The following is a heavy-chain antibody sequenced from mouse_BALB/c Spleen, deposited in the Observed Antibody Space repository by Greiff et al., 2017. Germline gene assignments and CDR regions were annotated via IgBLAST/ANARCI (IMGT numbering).Heavy chain of an antibody. D-gene: IGHD2-3*01. CDR3: ARGDGGMDY. J-gene: IGHJ4*01. Sequence: QVQLQQSGAELVRPGVSVKISCKASGFTFTDYAMHWVKQSHAKSLEWIGAISTYYGDTSYNQKFKGKATMTVDKSSSTAYMELTRLTSEDSAFYYCARGDGGMDYWGQGTSVTVSS. CDR1: GFTFTDYA. V-gene: IGHV1S137*01. CDR2: ISTYYGDT.